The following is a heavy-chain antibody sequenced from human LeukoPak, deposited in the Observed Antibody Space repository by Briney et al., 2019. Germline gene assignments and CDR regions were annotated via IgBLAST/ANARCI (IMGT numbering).Heavy chain of an antibody. J-gene: IGHJ4*02. CDR1: GLTLDTYA. CDR2: IGGNGGST. D-gene: IGHD5-18*01. V-gene: IGHV3-23*01. Sequence: GGSLRLSCATSGLTLDTYAMTWVRQAPGKGLEWVSTIGGNGGSTYYAGSVKGRFAISKDISKSTLYLAMNSLTGEDTAIYFCATRGNYYGYFDSWGQGTLVTVSS. CDR3: ATRGNYYGYFDS.